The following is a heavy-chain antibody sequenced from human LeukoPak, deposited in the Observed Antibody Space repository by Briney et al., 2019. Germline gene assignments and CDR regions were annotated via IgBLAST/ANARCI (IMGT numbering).Heavy chain of an antibody. CDR1: GFTFSSYA. D-gene: IGHD3-16*01. J-gene: IGHJ6*03. CDR3: ARVGHRTYYYYMDV. CDR2: ISSNGGST. V-gene: IGHV3-64*01. Sequence: AGSLRLSCAASGFTFSSYAMHWVRQAPGKGLEYVSAISSNGGSTYYANSVKGRFIISRDNSKNTLYLQMGSLRAEDMAVYYCARVGHRTYYYYMDVWGKGTTVTVSS.